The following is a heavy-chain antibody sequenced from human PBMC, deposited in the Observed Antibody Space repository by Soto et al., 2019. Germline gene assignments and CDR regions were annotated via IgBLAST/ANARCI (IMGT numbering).Heavy chain of an antibody. CDR1: GGSISSYY. V-gene: IGHV4-59*01. CDR3: ARGITIFEGYFDY. D-gene: IGHD3-3*01. J-gene: IGHJ4*02. Sequence: SETLSLTCTVSGGSISSYYWSWIRQPPGKGLEWIGYIYYSGSTNYNPSLKSRVTISVDTSKNQFSLKLSSVTAADTTVYYCARGITIFEGYFDYWGQGTLVTVSS. CDR2: IYYSGST.